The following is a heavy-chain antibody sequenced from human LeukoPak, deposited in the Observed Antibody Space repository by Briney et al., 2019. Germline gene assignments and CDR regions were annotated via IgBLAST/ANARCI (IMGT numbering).Heavy chain of an antibody. J-gene: IGHJ6*02. CDR1: GGSISSGANY. D-gene: IGHD2-2*01. CDR3: ARDCSSTSCYPGGMDV. CDR2: IYYSGST. Sequence: SETLSLTCTVSGGSISSGANYWSWIRQHPEKGLEWIGYIYYSGSTYYNPSLKSRVTISVDTSQNQFSLKLSSVTAADTAVYYCARDCSSTSCYPGGMDVWGQGTTVTVSS. V-gene: IGHV4-31*03.